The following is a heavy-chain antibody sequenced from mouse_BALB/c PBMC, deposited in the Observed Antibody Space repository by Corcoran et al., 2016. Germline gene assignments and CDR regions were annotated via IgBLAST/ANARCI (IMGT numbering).Heavy chain of an antibody. CDR2: IYPGSGNT. Sequence: QIPLQQSGPELVKPGASVTISCKASGYTFPDYYINWVKQKPGLGLEWIGWIYPGSGNTKYNEKFKGKATLTVDTSSSTAYMQLSSLTSEDTAVYFCEVITTCRDYWGQGTSVTVSS. CDR1: GYTFPDYY. J-gene: IGHJ4*01. CDR3: EVITTCRDY. D-gene: IGHD2-4*01. V-gene: IGHV1-84*02.